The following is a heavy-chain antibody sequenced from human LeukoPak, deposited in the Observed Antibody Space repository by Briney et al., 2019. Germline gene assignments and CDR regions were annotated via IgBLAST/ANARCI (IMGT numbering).Heavy chain of an antibody. D-gene: IGHD6-19*01. CDR1: GDSVSSNSAA. V-gene: IGHV6-1*01. Sequence: SQTLSLTCAISGDSVSSNSAAWNWIRQSPSRGLEWLGRTYYRSKWYNDYAVSVKSRITINPDTSKNQFSLQLNSVTPEDTAVYYCVRSYRSSGWYYYYYYYGMDVWGQGTTVTVSS. CDR2: TYYRSKWYN. J-gene: IGHJ6*02. CDR3: VRSYRSSGWYYYYYYYGMDV.